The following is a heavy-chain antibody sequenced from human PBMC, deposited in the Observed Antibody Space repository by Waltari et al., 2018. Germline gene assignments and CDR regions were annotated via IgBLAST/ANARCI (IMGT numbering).Heavy chain of an antibody. Sequence: QVQLVQSGAEVKKPGASVKVSCKASGYTFTSYDLNWVRQATGQGLEWMGWMNPNSGNTGDAQKFQGRVTITRNTSISTAYMELSSLRAEDTAVYYCARSSITGTLLRLWGQGTLVTVSS. V-gene: IGHV1-8*03. CDR3: ARSSITGTLLRL. CDR2: MNPNSGNT. D-gene: IGHD1-20*01. J-gene: IGHJ4*02. CDR1: GYTFTSYD.